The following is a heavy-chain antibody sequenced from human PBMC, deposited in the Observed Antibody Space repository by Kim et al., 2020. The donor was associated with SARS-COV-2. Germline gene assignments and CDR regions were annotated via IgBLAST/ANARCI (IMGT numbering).Heavy chain of an antibody. CDR1: GFTFSSYS. CDR3: ARGPGLLWFGERKGDNWFDP. D-gene: IGHD3-10*01. Sequence: GGSLRLSCAASGFTFSSYSMNWVRQAPGKGLEWVSYISSSSSTIYYADSVKGRFTISRDNAKNSLYLQMNSLRDEDTAVYYCARGPGLLWFGERKGDNWFDPWGQGTLVTVSS. CDR2: ISSSSSTI. J-gene: IGHJ5*02. V-gene: IGHV3-48*02.